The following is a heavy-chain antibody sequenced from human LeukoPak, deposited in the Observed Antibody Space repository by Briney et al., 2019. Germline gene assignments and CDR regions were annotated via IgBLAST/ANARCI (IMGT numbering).Heavy chain of an antibody. CDR3: AESISGWYSGEYYFDY. J-gene: IGHJ4*02. Sequence: ASVKVSCKVSGYTLTELSMHWVRQAPGKGLEWMGGFDPEDGETIYAQKFQGRVTMTEDTSTDTAYMELSSLRSEDTAVYYCAESISGWYSGEYYFDYWGQGTLVTVSS. CDR2: FDPEDGET. CDR1: GYTLTELS. D-gene: IGHD6-19*01. V-gene: IGHV1-24*01.